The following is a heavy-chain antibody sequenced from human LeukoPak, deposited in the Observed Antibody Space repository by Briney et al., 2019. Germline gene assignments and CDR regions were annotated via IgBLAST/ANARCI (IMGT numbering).Heavy chain of an antibody. V-gene: IGHV3-43*02. CDR2: VTANGGGT. J-gene: IGHJ3*02. Sequence: PGGSLRLSCAASGFTFSSYSMNWVRQAPGKGPEWVSYVTANGGGTYYADSVKGRFVISRDNSKNSLYLQMNILRPEDTALYYCAKILNPHAFDIWGQGTMVTVSS. CDR1: GFTFSSYS. D-gene: IGHD1-14*01. CDR3: AKILNPHAFDI.